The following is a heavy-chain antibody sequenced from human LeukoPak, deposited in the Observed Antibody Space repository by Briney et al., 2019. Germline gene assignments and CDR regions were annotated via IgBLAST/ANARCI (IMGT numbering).Heavy chain of an antibody. Sequence: PGGSLRLSCESSRFSMSVYWMSWVRQAPGKGLEWVGNIKQDVSERNYVDSVKGRFTISRDNAKKSLYLQMDSLRAEDAAVYYCGRDWGAYYHFFDYWGQGTLVTVSS. D-gene: IGHD3-22*01. CDR3: GRDWGAYYHFFDY. V-gene: IGHV3-7*01. CDR2: IKQDVSER. CDR1: RFSMSVYW. J-gene: IGHJ4*02.